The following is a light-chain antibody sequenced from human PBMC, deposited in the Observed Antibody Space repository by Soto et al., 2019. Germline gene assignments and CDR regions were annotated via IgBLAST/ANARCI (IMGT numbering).Light chain of an antibody. CDR2: DAP. J-gene: IGKJ4*01. V-gene: IGKV3-11*01. Sequence: EMALTQSPATLSLSPGERAILSCRASQSVSRYLAWYQQKLGQAPRLVIYDAPNRAPGIPARFSGSGSGTDFTLTISTLEPEDFAVYYCQHRGNWPLTFGGGTKVDIK. CDR3: QHRGNWPLT. CDR1: QSVSRY.